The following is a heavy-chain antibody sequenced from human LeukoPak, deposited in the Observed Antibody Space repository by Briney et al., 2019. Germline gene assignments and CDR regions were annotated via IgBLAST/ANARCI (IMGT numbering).Heavy chain of an antibody. CDR2: IIPIFGTA. CDR3: ASSRSPWVAVARSYYFDY. V-gene: IGHV1-69*13. D-gene: IGHD6-19*01. Sequence: GASVKVSCKASGYTFTGYYMHWVRQAPGQGLEWMGGIIPIFGTANYAQKFQGGVTITADESTSTAYMELSSLRSEDTAVYYCASSRSPWVAVARSYYFDYWGQGTLVTVSS. CDR1: GYTFTGYY. J-gene: IGHJ4*02.